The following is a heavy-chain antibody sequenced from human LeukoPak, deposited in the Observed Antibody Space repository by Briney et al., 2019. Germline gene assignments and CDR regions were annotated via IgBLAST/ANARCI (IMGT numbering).Heavy chain of an antibody. J-gene: IGHJ4*02. CDR3: ARVGQLWSINY. V-gene: IGHV4-4*07. CDR2: IYTSGST. Sequence: NPSETLSLTCTVSGGSISSYYWSWIRQPAGKGLEWIGRIYTSGSTYYNPSLKSRVTISVDTSKNQFSLKLSSVTAADTAAYYCARVGQLWSINYRGQGTLVTVSS. D-gene: IGHD5-18*01. CDR1: GGSISSYY.